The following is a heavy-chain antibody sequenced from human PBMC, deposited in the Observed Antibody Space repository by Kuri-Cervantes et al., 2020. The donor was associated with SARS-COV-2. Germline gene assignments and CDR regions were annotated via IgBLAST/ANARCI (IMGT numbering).Heavy chain of an antibody. V-gene: IGHV4-4*07. D-gene: IGHD1-26*01. CDR3: ARVPTEVVGAIPYFDY. CDR2: IFISGST. CDR1: GDYISSYY. Sequence: ESLKISCNVSGDYISSYYWSWIRQPAGKGLEWIGRIFISGSTNYNPSLKSRVTMSEDTSKNQISLKLSSVTAEDTAVYYCARVPTEVVGAIPYFDYWGQGTLVTVSS. J-gene: IGHJ4*02.